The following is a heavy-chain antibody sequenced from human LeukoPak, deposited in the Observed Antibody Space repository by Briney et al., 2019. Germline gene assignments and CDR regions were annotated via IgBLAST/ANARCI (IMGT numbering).Heavy chain of an antibody. CDR1: GFTFSSYA. J-gene: IGHJ4*02. CDR2: ISGNGGST. D-gene: IGHD2-2*01. CDR3: AKGPHIVVVPAAFPFDY. Sequence: PGGSLRLSCAASGFTFSSYAMHWVRQAPGKGLEYVSAISGNGGSTYYADSVRGRFTISRDNSKNTLHLQMGSLRAEDMAVYYCAKGPHIVVVPAAFPFDYWGQGTLVTVSS. V-gene: IGHV3-64*02.